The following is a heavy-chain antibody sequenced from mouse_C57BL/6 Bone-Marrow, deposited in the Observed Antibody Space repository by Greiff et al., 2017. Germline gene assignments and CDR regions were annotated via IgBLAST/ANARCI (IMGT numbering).Heavy chain of an antibody. J-gene: IGHJ2*01. CDR1: GYTFTSYW. CDR2: IHPNSGST. Sequence: QVQLQQSGAELVKPGASVKLSCKASGYTFTSYWMHWVKQRPGQGLEWIGMIHPNSGSTNYNEKFKSKATLTVDKSSSTAYMQLSSLTSGDSAVYFCAREGIFITTVVAGYFFDYWGKGPTLTVPS. V-gene: IGHV1-64*01. CDR3: AREGIFITTVVAGYFFDY. D-gene: IGHD1-1*01.